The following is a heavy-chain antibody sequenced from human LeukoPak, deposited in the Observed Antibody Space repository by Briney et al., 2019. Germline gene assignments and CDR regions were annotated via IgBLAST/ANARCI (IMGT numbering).Heavy chain of an antibody. Sequence: GGSLRLSCAASGFTFSSNWMSWVRQAPGKGLEWVSNIRQDGSDKYYMDSVKGRFTISRDNAKNSLSLQMNSLRVEDTAVYYCARDRDCGDGGCYPHFDYWGQGVRVTVSS. D-gene: IGHD2-15*01. J-gene: IGHJ4*02. CDR1: GFTFSSNW. V-gene: IGHV3-7*01. CDR2: IRQDGSDK. CDR3: ARDRDCGDGGCYPHFDY.